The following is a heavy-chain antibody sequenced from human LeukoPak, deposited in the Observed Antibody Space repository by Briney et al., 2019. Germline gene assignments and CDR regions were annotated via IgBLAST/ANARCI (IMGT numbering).Heavy chain of an antibody. J-gene: IGHJ6*02. V-gene: IGHV3-74*01. D-gene: IGHD3-9*01. CDR1: GITFSSYW. CDR2: INSDGSST. Sequence: GGSLRLSCAASGITFSSYWMHWVRQAPGKGLVWVSRINSDGSSTCYADSVKGRFTISRDNAKNTLYLQMNSLRAEDTAVYYCARDPGAYYDILTGYYDYYYYYGMDVWGQGTTVTVSS. CDR3: ARDPGAYYDILTGYYDYYYYYGMDV.